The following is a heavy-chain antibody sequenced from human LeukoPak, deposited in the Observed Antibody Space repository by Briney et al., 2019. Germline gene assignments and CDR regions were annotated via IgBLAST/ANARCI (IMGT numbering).Heavy chain of an antibody. CDR2: ISGSGGST. CDR1: GFTFSSYA. D-gene: IGHD3-22*01. CDR3: AKDGGSSGYYYCANY. Sequence: GGSLRLSCAASGFTFSSYAMSWVRQAPGKGLEWFSSISGSGGSTYYADSVKGRFTISRANSENTLHVQMNSLRAEDTAVYYCAKDGGSSGYYYCANYWGQGTLVTVSS. J-gene: IGHJ4*02. V-gene: IGHV3-23*01.